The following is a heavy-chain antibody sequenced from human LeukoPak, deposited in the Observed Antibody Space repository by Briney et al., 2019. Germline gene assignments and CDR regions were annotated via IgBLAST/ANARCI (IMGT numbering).Heavy chain of an antibody. CDR1: GFTFSSYW. J-gene: IGHJ6*02. Sequence: GGSLRLSCAACGFTFSSYWMTWVRQAPGKGLVWVANIRQDGSEKYYVDSVKGRFTISRDDAKNSLYLQMNSLRAEDMAVYYCAREAQKRNGMDVWGQGITVTVSS. CDR3: AREAQKRNGMDV. V-gene: IGHV3-7*01. CDR2: IRQDGSEK.